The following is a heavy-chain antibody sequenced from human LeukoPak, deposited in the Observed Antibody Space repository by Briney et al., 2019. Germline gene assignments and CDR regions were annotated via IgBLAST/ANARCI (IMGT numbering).Heavy chain of an antibody. V-gene: IGHV3-48*01. CDR3: ARDHAYAFDI. CDR2: IGSAI. CDR1: GFTPTDFS. D-gene: IGHD2-2*01. J-gene: IGHJ3*02. Sequence: PGGSLRLSSVASGFTPTDFSLNWVRQAPGQGLEWISYIGSAIYYADSVKGRFTISRDNAKNSLYLQMNSLRAEDTAVYYCARDHAYAFDIWVQGRLVTVSS.